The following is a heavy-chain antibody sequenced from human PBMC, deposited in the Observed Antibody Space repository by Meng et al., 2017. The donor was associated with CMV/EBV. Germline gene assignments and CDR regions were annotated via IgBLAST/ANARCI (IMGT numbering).Heavy chain of an antibody. D-gene: IGHD3-10*01. Sequence: GESLKISCAASGFTFSSYGMHWVRQAPGKGLEWVAFIRYDGSNKYYADSVKGRFTISRDNSKNTLYLQMNSLRAEDTAVYYCAKDQGEVEYYHGSVEYTPDDYYFDYWGQGTLVTVSS. CDR1: GFTFSSYG. V-gene: IGHV3-30*02. CDR2: IRYDGSNK. J-gene: IGHJ4*02. CDR3: AKDQGEVEYYHGSVEYTPDDYYFDY.